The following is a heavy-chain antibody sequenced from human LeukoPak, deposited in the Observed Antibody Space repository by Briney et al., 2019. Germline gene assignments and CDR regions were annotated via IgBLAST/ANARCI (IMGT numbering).Heavy chain of an antibody. D-gene: IGHD3-10*01. CDR2: ISSSGSTI. J-gene: IGHJ5*02. CDR1: GFTFSSYE. Sequence: GGSLRLSCAASGFTFSSYEMNWVRQAPGKGLEWVSYISSSGSTIYYADSVKGRFTIPRDNAKNSLYLQMNSLRAEDTAVYYCARDALWFGSPGWFDPWGQGTLVTVSS. CDR3: ARDALWFGSPGWFDP. V-gene: IGHV3-48*03.